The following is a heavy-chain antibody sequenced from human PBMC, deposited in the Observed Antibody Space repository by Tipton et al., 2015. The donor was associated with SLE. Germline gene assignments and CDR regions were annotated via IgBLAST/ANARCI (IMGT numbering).Heavy chain of an antibody. J-gene: IGHJ3*02. D-gene: IGHD6-13*01. CDR3: ARGPRYSSSWSRYAFDI. V-gene: IGHV4-59*01. Sequence: TLSLTCTVSGDSISSYYWNWIRQPPGKGLEWLGYVYYSGGTNYNPSLKSRVTISVDTSKNQFSLRLTSVTAADTAVYYCARGPRYSSSWSRYAFDIWGQGTMVTVSS. CDR1: GDSISSYY. CDR2: VYYSGGT.